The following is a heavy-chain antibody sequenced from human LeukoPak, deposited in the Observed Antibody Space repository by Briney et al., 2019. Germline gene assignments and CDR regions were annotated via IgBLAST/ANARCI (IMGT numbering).Heavy chain of an antibody. V-gene: IGHV3-30-3*01. CDR3: ANAYSGSLDAFDI. CDR2: ISYDGSNK. Sequence: GGSLRLSCAASGFTFSSYAMYWVRQAPGKGLEWVAVISYDGSNKYYADSVKGRFTISRDNSKNTLYLQMNSLRAEDTAVYYCANAYSGSLDAFDIWGQGTMVTVSS. D-gene: IGHD1-26*01. J-gene: IGHJ3*02. CDR1: GFTFSSYA.